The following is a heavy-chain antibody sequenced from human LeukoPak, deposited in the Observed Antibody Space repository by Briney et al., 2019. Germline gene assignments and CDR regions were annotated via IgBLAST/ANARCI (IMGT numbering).Heavy chain of an antibody. D-gene: IGHD3-10*01. Sequence: SQTLSLTCAISGDSVSSNSAAWNWIRQSPSRGLEWLGRTYYRSKWYNDYAVSVKSRITINPDTSKNQFSLQLNSVAPEDTAVYYFARGGSMVRGVIITQFDYWGQGTLVTVSS. CDR1: GDSVSSNSAA. CDR3: ARGGSMVRGVIITQFDY. CDR2: TYYRSKWYN. V-gene: IGHV6-1*01. J-gene: IGHJ4*02.